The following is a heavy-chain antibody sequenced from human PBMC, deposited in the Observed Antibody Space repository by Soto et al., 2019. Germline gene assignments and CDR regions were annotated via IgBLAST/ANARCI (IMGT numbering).Heavy chain of an antibody. CDR1: GYTFSSYG. V-gene: IGHV1-18*01. CDR2: IRASNGNT. Sequence: QVQLVQYGAEVKKHGASVKVYCKASGYTFSSYGISWARQAPGQGLEWMGWIRASNGNTNYAQKLQGRVTMTTDTSTSTAYMELRSLRSDDTAVYYCARDSPPFDPWGQGTLVTVSS. CDR3: ARDSPPFDP. J-gene: IGHJ5*02.